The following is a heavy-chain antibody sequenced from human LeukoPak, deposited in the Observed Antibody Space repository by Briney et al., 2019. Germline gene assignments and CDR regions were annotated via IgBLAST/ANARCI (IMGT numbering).Heavy chain of an antibody. V-gene: IGHV1-8*03. Sequence: ASVKVSCKASGYTFTSYDINWVRQATGQGLEWMGWMNPVSGNTGYAQKFQGRVTITRNTSISTAYMELSSLRSEDTAVYYCVYYGSSTFDYWGQGTLVTVSS. CDR1: GYTFTSYD. CDR3: VYYGSSTFDY. D-gene: IGHD3-10*01. J-gene: IGHJ4*02. CDR2: MNPVSGNT.